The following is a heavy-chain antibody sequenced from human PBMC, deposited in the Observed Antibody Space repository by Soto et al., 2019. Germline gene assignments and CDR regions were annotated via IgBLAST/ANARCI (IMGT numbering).Heavy chain of an antibody. J-gene: IGHJ4*02. CDR1: GFTFSSYD. CDR3: ARVKASSWSLFDY. V-gene: IGHV3-13*01. Sequence: EVQLVESGGGLVQPGGSLRLSCAASGFTFSSYDMHWVRQATGKGLEWVSAIGTAGDTYYPGSVKGRFTISRENAKNSLYLQMNRLRAGDTAVYYCARVKASSWSLFDYWGQGTLVTVSS. CDR2: IGTAGDT. D-gene: IGHD6-13*01.